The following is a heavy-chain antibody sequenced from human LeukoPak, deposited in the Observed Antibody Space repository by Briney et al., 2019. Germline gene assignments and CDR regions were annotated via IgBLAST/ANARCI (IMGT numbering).Heavy chain of an antibody. V-gene: IGHV1-18*01. J-gene: IGHJ1*01. Sequence: GASVKVSCKASGYTFTSYGISWVRQAPGQGLEWMGWISGYNANTNYAQSLQGRVTMTTDTSTSTAYMDLRRLRSDDTAVYYCARDRPIVGDPRPNTEYFQHWGQGTLVTVSS. D-gene: IGHD1-26*01. CDR1: GYTFTSYG. CDR2: ISGYNANT. CDR3: ARDRPIVGDPRPNTEYFQH.